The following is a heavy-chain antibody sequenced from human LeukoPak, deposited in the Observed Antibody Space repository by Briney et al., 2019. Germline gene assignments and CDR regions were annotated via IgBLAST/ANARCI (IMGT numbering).Heavy chain of an antibody. Sequence: ASVKVSCKASGGTFSSYAISWVRQAPGQGLEWMGGIIPIFGTANYAQKFQGRVTITADKSTSTAYMELSSLRSEDTAVYYCALGYDFWSGYYTGGYYYYYMDVWGKGTTVTVSS. V-gene: IGHV1-69*06. J-gene: IGHJ6*03. D-gene: IGHD3-3*01. CDR1: GGTFSSYA. CDR3: ALGYDFWSGYYTGGYYYYYMDV. CDR2: IIPIFGTA.